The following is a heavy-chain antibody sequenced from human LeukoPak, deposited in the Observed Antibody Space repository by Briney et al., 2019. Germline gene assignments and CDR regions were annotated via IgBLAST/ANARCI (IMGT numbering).Heavy chain of an antibody. J-gene: IGHJ6*03. CDR1: GFTFSSYG. Sequence: PGGSLRLSCAASGFTFSSYGMHWVRQAPGKGLEWVVVIWYDGSNKYYADSVKGRFTISRDNSKNTLYLQMNSLRAEDTAVYYCATSGGYYYYMDVWGKGTTVTVSS. CDR3: ATSGGYYYYMDV. V-gene: IGHV3-33*01. D-gene: IGHD6-19*01. CDR2: IWYDGSNK.